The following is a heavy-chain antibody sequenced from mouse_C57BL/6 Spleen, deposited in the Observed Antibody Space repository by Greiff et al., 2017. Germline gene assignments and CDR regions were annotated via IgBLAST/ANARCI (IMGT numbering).Heavy chain of an antibody. CDR2: IRNKANGYTT. Sequence: EVHLVESGGGLVQPGGSLSLSCAASGFTFTDYYMSWVRQPPGKALEWLGFIRNKANGYTTEYSASVKGRFTISRDNSQSILYLQMNALRAEDSATYDCARYRYYGSSPSVAMDYWGQGTSVTVSS. D-gene: IGHD1-1*01. J-gene: IGHJ4*01. V-gene: IGHV7-3*01. CDR1: GFTFTDYY. CDR3: ARYRYYGSSPSVAMDY.